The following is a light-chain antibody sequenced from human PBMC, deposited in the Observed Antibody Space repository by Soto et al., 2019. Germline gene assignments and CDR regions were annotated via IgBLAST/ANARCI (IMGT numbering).Light chain of an antibody. CDR3: QQYYSAPQT. CDR2: WAS. CDR1: QSVLYSSNNKNY. J-gene: IGKJ3*01. V-gene: IGKV4-1*01. Sequence: DIVMTQSPDSLAVSLGERATINCKSSQSVLYSSNNKNYLAWYQQKPGQPHKLLIYWASTRESGVPDRLSGSGSGTDFTLTISSLQAEDVAVYCCQQYYSAPQTLGTGTKVDIK.